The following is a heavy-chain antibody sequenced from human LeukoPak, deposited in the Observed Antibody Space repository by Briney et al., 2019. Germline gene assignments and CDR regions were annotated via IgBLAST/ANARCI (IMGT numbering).Heavy chain of an antibody. CDR2: INDSGNT. CDR1: GGSSRSGDYF. V-gene: IGHV4-30-4*01. D-gene: IGHD4-23*01. J-gene: IGHJ4*02. Sequence: SETLSLTCAVSGGSSRSGDYFWSWIRQPPGKGLEWIGPINDSGNTYYNPSLKSRVSISVDTSKNQFSLKLSSVTAADTAVYYCARENNDYGGKKAFDYWGQGTLVTVSS. CDR3: ARENNDYGGKKAFDY.